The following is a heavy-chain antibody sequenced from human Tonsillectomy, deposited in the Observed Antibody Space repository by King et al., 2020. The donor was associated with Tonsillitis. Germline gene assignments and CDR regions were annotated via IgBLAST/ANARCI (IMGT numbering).Heavy chain of an antibody. CDR1: GGSISSGAYS. D-gene: IGHD3-22*01. CDR3: ARGSYDSSGYFLDAFDI. V-gene: IGHV4-30-2*01. CDR2: IYHSGST. J-gene: IGHJ3*02. Sequence: QLQESGSGLVKPSQTLSFNCVVSGGSISSGAYSWSWIRQPPGKGLEWIGYIYHSGSTDYNPSLKSRVTISLDRSKNQFSLKLSSVTAADTAVYYCARGSYDSSGYFLDAFDIWGQGTMVTVSS.